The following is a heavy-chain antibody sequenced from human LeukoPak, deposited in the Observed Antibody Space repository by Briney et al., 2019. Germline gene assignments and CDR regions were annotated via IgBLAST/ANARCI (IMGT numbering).Heavy chain of an antibody. D-gene: IGHD3-10*01. V-gene: IGHV3-20*04. Sequence: PGGSLRLSCAASGFTFDDYGMSWVRQAPGKGLEWVSGINWNGGSTGYADSVKGRFTISRDNAKNSLYLQMNSLRAEDTALYYCARVGGQFTMVRGVMFDYWGQGTLVTVSS. CDR1: GFTFDDYG. CDR2: INWNGGST. J-gene: IGHJ4*02. CDR3: ARVGGQFTMVRGVMFDY.